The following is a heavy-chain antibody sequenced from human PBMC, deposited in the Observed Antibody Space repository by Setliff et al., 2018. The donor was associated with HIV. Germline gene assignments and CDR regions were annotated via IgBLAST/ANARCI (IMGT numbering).Heavy chain of an antibody. D-gene: IGHD2-2*01. CDR2: ISHDGSKK. CDR3: ARDTDPEGYCSTTSCYSHMDV. Sequence: SLRLSCEVSGFTFSSNAMHWVRQAPGKGLEWVAVISHDGSKKYYADSVKGRFSISRDNSKNNLYLQMNSLRAEDTALYYCARDTDPEGYCSTTSCYSHMDVWGKGTTVTVSS. V-gene: IGHV3-30*04. CDR1: GFTFSSNA. J-gene: IGHJ6*04.